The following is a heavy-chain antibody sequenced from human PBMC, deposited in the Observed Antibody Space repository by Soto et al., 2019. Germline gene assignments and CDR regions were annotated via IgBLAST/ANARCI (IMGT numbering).Heavy chain of an antibody. Sequence: SETLSLTCAVYGGSFSGYYWSWIRQPPGKGLEWIGEINHSGSTNYNPSLKSRVTISVDTSKNQFSLKLSSVTAADTAVYYCARGVTICGVVRRNYYYGMDVWGQGTTVTVSS. CDR3: ARGVTICGVVRRNYYYGMDV. V-gene: IGHV4-34*01. D-gene: IGHD3-3*01. CDR2: INHSGST. J-gene: IGHJ6*02. CDR1: GGSFSGYY.